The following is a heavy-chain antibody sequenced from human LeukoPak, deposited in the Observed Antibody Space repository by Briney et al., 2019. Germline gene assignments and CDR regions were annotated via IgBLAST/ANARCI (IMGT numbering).Heavy chain of an antibody. D-gene: IGHD6-19*01. CDR2: IYYSGST. CDR1: GGSISSYY. J-gene: IGHJ4*02. Sequence: SETLSLTCTVSGGSISSYYWSWIRQPPGKGLEWIGYIYYSGSTNYNPSLKSRVTISVDTSKNQFSLKLSSVTAADTAVYYCASVGLGYWGQGTLVTVSS. V-gene: IGHV4-59*12. CDR3: ASVGLGY.